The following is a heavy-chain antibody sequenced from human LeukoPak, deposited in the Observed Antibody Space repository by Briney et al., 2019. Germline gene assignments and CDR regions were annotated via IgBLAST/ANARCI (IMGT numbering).Heavy chain of an antibody. V-gene: IGHV2-5*02. CDR1: GFSLSNSGVG. D-gene: IGHD3-9*01. J-gene: IGHJ4*02. CDR2: VYWDDDK. Sequence: SGPTLVKPTQTLTLSCAFSGFSLSNSGVGVGWIRQPPGKALEWLALVYWDDDKRYSPSVEGRLTISKDTSTNQVFLTVTNMDPVDTATFYCAHRSILTGHVFYFWGQGILVTVSS. CDR3: AHRSILTGHVFYF.